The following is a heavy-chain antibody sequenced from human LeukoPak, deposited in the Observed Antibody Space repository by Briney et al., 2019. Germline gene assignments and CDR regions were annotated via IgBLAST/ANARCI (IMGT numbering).Heavy chain of an antibody. CDR3: ARTGMDV. J-gene: IGHJ6*04. Sequence: ASVKVSCKASGYTFTSYDINWVRQATGQGLEWMGRIIPILGIANYAQKFQGRVTITADKSTSTAYMELSSLRSEDTAVYYCARTGMDVWGKGTTVTVSS. CDR2: IIPILGIA. CDR1: GYTFTSYD. V-gene: IGHV1-69*04.